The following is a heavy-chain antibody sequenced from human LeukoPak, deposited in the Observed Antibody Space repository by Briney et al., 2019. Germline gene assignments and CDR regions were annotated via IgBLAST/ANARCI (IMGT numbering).Heavy chain of an antibody. CDR1: GYTFTSYD. CDR2: MNPNSGNT. D-gene: IGHD3-22*01. CDR3: ARDAPYYYDSSGYYYVLDY. V-gene: IGHV1-8*01. J-gene: IGHJ4*02. Sequence: ASVKVSCKASGYTFTSYDINWVRQATGQGLEWMGWMNPNSGNTGYAQKFQGRVTMTRNTSISTAYMELSSLRSEDTAVYYCARDAPYYYDSSGYYYVLDYWGQGTLVTVSS.